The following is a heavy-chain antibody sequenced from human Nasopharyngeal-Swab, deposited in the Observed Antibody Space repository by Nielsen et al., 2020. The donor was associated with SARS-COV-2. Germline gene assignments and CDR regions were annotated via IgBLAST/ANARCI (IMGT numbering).Heavy chain of an antibody. D-gene: IGHD6-19*01. V-gene: IGHV3-48*03. CDR3: ARADSSGWFFSD. CDR2: ISSSDSTT. J-gene: IGHJ4*02. Sequence: RQSRGKGLEWVSYISSSDSTTYYADSVKGRFTISRDNAKNSLYLQMNSLRVEDTGVYYCARADSSGWFFSDWGRGTLVTVSS.